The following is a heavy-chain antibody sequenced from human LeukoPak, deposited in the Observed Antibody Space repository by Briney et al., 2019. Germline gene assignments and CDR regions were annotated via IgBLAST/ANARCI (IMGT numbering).Heavy chain of an antibody. V-gene: IGHV1-69*13. J-gene: IGHJ4*02. CDR2: LIPIFGTA. CDR3: AVVTMVRGVITHFFDY. Sequence: SVKVSCKASGGTFSSYAISWVRQAPGRGLEWMGGLIPIFGTANYAQKFQGRVTITADESTSTAYMELSSLRSEDTAVYYCAVVTMVRGVITHFFDYWGQGTLVTVSS. D-gene: IGHD3-10*01. CDR1: GGTFSSYA.